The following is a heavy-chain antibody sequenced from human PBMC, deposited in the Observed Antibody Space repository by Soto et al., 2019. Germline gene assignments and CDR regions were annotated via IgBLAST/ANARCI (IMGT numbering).Heavy chain of an antibody. CDR2: IIPIFGTA. Sequence: GASVKVSCKASGGTFSSYAISWVRQAPGQGLEWMGGIIPIFGTANYAQKFQGRVTITADESTSTAYMELSSLRSEDTAVYYCARVGYDFWSGYYTYYYYGMDVWGQGTTVTVSS. CDR3: ARVGYDFWSGYYTYYYYGMDV. D-gene: IGHD3-3*01. V-gene: IGHV1-69*13. J-gene: IGHJ6*02. CDR1: GGTFSSYA.